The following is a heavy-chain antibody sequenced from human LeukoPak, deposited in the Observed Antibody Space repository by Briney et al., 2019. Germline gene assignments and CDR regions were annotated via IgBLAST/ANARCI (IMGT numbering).Heavy chain of an antibody. CDR1: GGTFSSYA. J-gene: IGHJ4*02. CDR2: IIPIFGTA. D-gene: IGHD3-22*01. V-gene: IGHV1-69*05. CDR3: ARVLSDSSGYHTAYYFDY. Sequence: SVKVSCKASGGTFSSYAISWVRQAPGQGLEWMGRIIPIFGTANYAQKFQGRVTIATDESTSTAYMELSSLRSEDTAVYYCARVLSDSSGYHTAYYFDYWGQGTLVTVSS.